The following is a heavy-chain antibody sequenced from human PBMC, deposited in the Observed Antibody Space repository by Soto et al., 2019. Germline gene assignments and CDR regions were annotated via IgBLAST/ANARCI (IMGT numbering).Heavy chain of an antibody. Sequence: GGSLRLSCAASGFTFSSYGMHWVRQAPGKGLEWVAVISYDGSNKYYADSVKGRFTISRDNSKNTLYLQMNSLRAEDTAVYHCAKERGRFLEWLFFYWGQGTLVTVPS. V-gene: IGHV3-30*18. J-gene: IGHJ4*02. CDR1: GFTFSSYG. CDR3: AKERGRFLEWLFFY. D-gene: IGHD3-3*01. CDR2: ISYDGSNK.